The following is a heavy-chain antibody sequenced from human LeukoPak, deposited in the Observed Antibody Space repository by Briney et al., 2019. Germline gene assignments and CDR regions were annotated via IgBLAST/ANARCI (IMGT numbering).Heavy chain of an antibody. CDR2: IYTSGST. CDR1: GGSISSYY. J-gene: IGHJ6*03. D-gene: IGHD2-2*01. Sequence: PSETLSLTCTVSGGSISSYYWSWIRQPAGKGLEWIGRIYTSGSTNYNPSLKSRVTMSVDTSKNQFSLKLSSVAAADTAVYYCATQRYCSSTSCYQYYYMDVWGKGTTVTISS. CDR3: ATQRYCSSTSCYQYYYMDV. V-gene: IGHV4-4*07.